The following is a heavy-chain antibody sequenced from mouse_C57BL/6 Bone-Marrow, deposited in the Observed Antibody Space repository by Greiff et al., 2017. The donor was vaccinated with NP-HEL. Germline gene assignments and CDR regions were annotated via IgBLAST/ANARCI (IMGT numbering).Heavy chain of an antibody. V-gene: IGHV7-3*01. D-gene: IGHD2-4*01. CDR2: IRNKANGYTT. CDR3: ARSIYYDYADDPFYAMDY. Sequence: VQLKESGGGLVQPGGTLSLSCKASGFTFTDYYMSWVRQPPGKALEWLGFIRNKANGYTTEYSASVKGRFTISRDNSQSILYLQMNALRAEDSATYYFARSIYYDYADDPFYAMDYWGQGTSVTVSS. J-gene: IGHJ4*01. CDR1: GFTFTDYY.